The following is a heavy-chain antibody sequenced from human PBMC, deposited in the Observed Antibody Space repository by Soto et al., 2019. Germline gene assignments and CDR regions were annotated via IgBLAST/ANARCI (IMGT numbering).Heavy chain of an antibody. CDR3: ARGRGRFGELSP. Sequence: QVQLVQSGAEVKKPGSSVKVSCKASGGTFSSYAISWVRQAPGQGLEWMGGIIPIFGTANYAQKFQGRVTITADESTSKAYKGRSSVRSEDTAVYYCARGRGRFGELSPWGQGTLVTVSS. CDR1: GGTFSSYA. CDR2: IIPIFGTA. V-gene: IGHV1-69*01. J-gene: IGHJ5*02. D-gene: IGHD3-10*01.